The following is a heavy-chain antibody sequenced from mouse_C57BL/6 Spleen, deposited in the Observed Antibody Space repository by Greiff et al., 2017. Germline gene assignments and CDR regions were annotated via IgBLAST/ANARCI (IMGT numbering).Heavy chain of an antibody. V-gene: IGHV7-3*01. J-gene: IGHJ1*03. CDR1: GFTFTDYY. D-gene: IGHD2-3*01. CDR2: IRNKANGYTT. CDR3: ARFTSIYDGYYQGYFDV. Sequence: EVKLVESGGGLVQPGGSLSLSCAASGFTFTDYYMSWVRQPPGKALEWLGFIRNKANGYTTEYSASVKGRFTISRDNSQSILYLQMNALRAEDSATYYCARFTSIYDGYYQGYFDVWGTGTTVTVSS.